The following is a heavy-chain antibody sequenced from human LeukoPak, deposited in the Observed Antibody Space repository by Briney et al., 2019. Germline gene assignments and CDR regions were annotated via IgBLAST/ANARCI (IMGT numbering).Heavy chain of an antibody. V-gene: IGHV3-30*03. J-gene: IGHJ4*02. D-gene: IGHD2-15*01. Sequence: GGSLRLSCAASGFTFSSYGMHWVRQAPGKGLEWVAVISYDGGNKYYADSVKGRFTISRDNSKNTLYLQMNSLRAEDTAVYYCAGARAATLPVPDYWGQGTLVTVSS. CDR2: ISYDGGNK. CDR3: AGARAATLPVPDY. CDR1: GFTFSSYG.